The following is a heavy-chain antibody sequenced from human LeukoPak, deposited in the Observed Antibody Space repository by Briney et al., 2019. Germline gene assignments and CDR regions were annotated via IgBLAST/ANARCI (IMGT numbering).Heavy chain of an antibody. V-gene: IGHV4-59*08. J-gene: IGHJ4*02. D-gene: IGHD3-3*01. CDR1: GGSISSYY. Sequence: PSETLSLTCTVSGGSISSYYWSWIRQPPGKGLEWIGYIYYSGSTNYNPSLKSRVTISVDTSKNQFSLKLSSVTAADTAVYYCATIDLDDLGVFDYWGQGTLVTVSS. CDR3: ATIDLDDLGVFDY. CDR2: IYYSGST.